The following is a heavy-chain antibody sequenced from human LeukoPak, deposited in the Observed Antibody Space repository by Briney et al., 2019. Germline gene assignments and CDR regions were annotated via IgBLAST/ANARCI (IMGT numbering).Heavy chain of an antibody. Sequence: GGSLRLSCAASGFTFSSYAMSWVRQAPGKGLEWVSAISGSGGSTYYADSAKGRFTISRDNSKNTLYLQMNSLRAEDTAVYYCAKDGVLRFLEWFDYYFDYWGQGTLVTVSS. J-gene: IGHJ4*02. V-gene: IGHV3-23*01. CDR3: AKDGVLRFLEWFDYYFDY. D-gene: IGHD3-3*01. CDR1: GFTFSSYA. CDR2: ISGSGGST.